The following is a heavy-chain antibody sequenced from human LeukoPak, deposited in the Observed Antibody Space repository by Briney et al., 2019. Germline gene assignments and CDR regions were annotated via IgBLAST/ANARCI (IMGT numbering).Heavy chain of an antibody. CDR1: GFTFSSYW. Sequence: PGGSLRLSCAASGFTFSSYWMNWVRQAPGKGLEWVSYISSSSSTIYYADSVKGRFTISRDNAKNSLYLQMNSLRAEDTAVYYCARGEQWLVLGNWFDPWGQGTLVTVSS. J-gene: IGHJ5*02. CDR3: ARGEQWLVLGNWFDP. CDR2: ISSSSSTI. D-gene: IGHD6-19*01. V-gene: IGHV3-48*01.